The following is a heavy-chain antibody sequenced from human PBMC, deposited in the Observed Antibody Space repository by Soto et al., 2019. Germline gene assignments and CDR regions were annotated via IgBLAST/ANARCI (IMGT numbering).Heavy chain of an antibody. D-gene: IGHD6-6*01. CDR1: GFTFSSYG. CDR2: IWYDGSNK. V-gene: IGHV3-33*01. CDR3: ARVGPLRSSRRHYYYYYYMDV. Sequence: GGSLRLSCAASGFTFSSYGMHWVRQAPGKGLEWVAVIWYDGSNKYYADSVKGRFTISRDNSKNTLYLQMNSLRAEDTAVYYCARVGPLRSSRRHYYYYYYMDVWGKGTTVTVSS. J-gene: IGHJ6*03.